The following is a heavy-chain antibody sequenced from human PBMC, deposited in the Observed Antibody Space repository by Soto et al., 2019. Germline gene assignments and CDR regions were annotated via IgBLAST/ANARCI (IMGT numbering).Heavy chain of an antibody. J-gene: IGHJ4*02. V-gene: IGHV3-30-3*01. CDR1: GFTFSSYA. D-gene: IGHD3-3*01. Sequence: GGSLRLSCAASGFTFSSYAMHWVRQAPGKGLEWVAVISYDGSNKYYADSVKGRFTISRDNSKNTLYLQMNSLRAEDTAVYYCAKDQGNLEWFPDYWGQGTLVTVSS. CDR3: AKDQGNLEWFPDY. CDR2: ISYDGSNK.